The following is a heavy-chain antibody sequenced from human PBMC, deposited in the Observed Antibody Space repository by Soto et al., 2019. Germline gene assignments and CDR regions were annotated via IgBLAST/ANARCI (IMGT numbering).Heavy chain of an antibody. J-gene: IGHJ6*02. V-gene: IGHV1-69*13. CDR2: IIPIFGTA. CDR3: ARLGCSSTSCGDYYYGMDV. Sequence: GASVKVSCKASGGTFSSYAISWVLQAPGQGLEWMGGIIPIFGTANYAQKFQGRVTITADESTSTAYMELSSLRSEDTAVYYCARLGCSSTSCGDYYYGMDVWGQGTTVTVSS. CDR1: GGTFSSYA. D-gene: IGHD2-2*01.